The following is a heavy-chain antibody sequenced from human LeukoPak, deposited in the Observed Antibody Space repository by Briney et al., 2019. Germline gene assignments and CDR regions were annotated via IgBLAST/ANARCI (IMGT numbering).Heavy chain of an antibody. D-gene: IGHD6-19*01. CDR1: GFTFSNFN. CDR3: AGAMYSSGRTLDY. CDR2: ISYDGGNK. V-gene: IGHV3-33*05. J-gene: IGHJ4*02. Sequence: PGGSLRLSCAASGFTFSNFNMHWVRQAPGKGLEWLAYISYDGGNKYYADSVKGRFAISRDNSKNTLYLEMNSLRVEDTAVYYCAGAMYSSGRTLDYWGQGTLVTVSS.